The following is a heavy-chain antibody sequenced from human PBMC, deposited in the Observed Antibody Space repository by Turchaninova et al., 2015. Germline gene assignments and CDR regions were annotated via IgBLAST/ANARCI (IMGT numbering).Heavy chain of an antibody. CDR3: SRDLSLSRVDAFDI. CDR1: GGTFSRYA. D-gene: IGHD5-24*01. Sequence: QVQLVQSGAEVKKPGYSVKVSGKASGGTFSRYALSWVRPAPGQGLEWRGGIILIFGTANYEQKFQGRVTITAHESTSTAYMERSSLRSEDTAVYYCSRDLSLSRVDAFDIWGQGTMVTVSS. CDR2: IILIFGTA. V-gene: IGHV1-69*01. J-gene: IGHJ3*02.